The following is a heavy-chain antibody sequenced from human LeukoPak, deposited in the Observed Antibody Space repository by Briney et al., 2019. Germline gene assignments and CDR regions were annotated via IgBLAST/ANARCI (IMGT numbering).Heavy chain of an antibody. Sequence: GASVKVSCKASGYTFTSYDINWVRQATGQGLEWMGWMNPNSGNTGYAQKFQGRVTMTRNTSISTAYMELSSLRSEDAAVYYCARGVKLRRSYYYYYMDVWGKGTTVTISS. CDR2: MNPNSGNT. CDR3: ARGVKLRRSYYYYYMDV. D-gene: IGHD1-7*01. CDR1: GYTFTSYD. J-gene: IGHJ6*03. V-gene: IGHV1-8*01.